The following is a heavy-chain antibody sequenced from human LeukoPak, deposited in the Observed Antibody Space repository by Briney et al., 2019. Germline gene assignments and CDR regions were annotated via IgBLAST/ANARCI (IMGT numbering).Heavy chain of an antibody. D-gene: IGHD3-3*01. CDR2: IKHDGSEK. J-gene: IGHJ6*02. V-gene: IGHV3-7*01. Sequence: PGGSLRLSCAASGFTFSSYWMSWVRQAPGKGLEWVANIKHDGSEKYYVDSVKGRFTISRDNAKNSLYLQMNSLRAEDTAVYYCARVSPLYYDFWSGYYPYYGMDVWGQGTTVTVSS. CDR3: ARVSPLYYDFWSGYYPYYGMDV. CDR1: GFTFSSYW.